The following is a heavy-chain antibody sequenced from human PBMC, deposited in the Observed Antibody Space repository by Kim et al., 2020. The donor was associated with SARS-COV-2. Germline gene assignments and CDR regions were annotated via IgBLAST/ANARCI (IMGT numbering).Heavy chain of an antibody. Sequence: ASVKVSCKASGYTFTSYAMNWVRQAPGQGLEWMGWINTNTGNPTYAQGFTGRFVFSLDTSVSTAYLQISSLKAEDTAVYYCARVPLWFGELYNWFDPWGQGTLVTVSS. CDR3: ARVPLWFGELYNWFDP. CDR1: GYTFTSYA. CDR2: INTNTGNP. D-gene: IGHD3-10*01. J-gene: IGHJ5*02. V-gene: IGHV7-4-1*02.